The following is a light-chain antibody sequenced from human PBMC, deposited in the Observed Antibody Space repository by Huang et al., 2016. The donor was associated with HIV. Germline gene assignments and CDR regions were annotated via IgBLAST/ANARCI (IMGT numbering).Light chain of an antibody. CDR1: QSVFSTSTNKDY. Sequence: DIVMAQSPVSLAVSLGERATLTCRSSQSVFSTSTNKDYLAWFQQKPGQPPKLNLFWSSTREVGVPDRFSGGGSGTHFTLTIANLEADDAAIYYCQQYYASPQTFGQGTRV. CDR3: QQYYASPQT. CDR2: WSS. J-gene: IGKJ1*01. V-gene: IGKV4-1*01.